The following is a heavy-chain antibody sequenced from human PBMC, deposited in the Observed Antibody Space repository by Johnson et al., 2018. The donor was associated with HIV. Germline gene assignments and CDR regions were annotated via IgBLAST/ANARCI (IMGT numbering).Heavy chain of an antibody. D-gene: IGHD3-22*01. V-gene: IGHV3-7*01. CDR1: GFTFSSYW. CDR2: IKQDGSEK. CDR3: ARDRFGYYDSSGSYAFDI. J-gene: IGHJ3*02. Sequence: VQLVESGGGLVQPGGSLRLSCAASGFTFSSYWMSWVRQAPGTGLEWVANIKQDGSEKYYVDSVKGRFTISRDNAKNSLYLQMNSLRAEDTAVYYCARDRFGYYDSSGSYAFDIWGQGTMVTVSS.